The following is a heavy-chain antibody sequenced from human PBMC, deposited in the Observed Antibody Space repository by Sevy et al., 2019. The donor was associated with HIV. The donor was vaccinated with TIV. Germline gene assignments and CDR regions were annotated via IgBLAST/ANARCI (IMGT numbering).Heavy chain of an antibody. CDR3: ARDSDSGLDY. CDR2: LFYTDST. J-gene: IGHJ4*02. D-gene: IGHD4-17*01. Sequence: SETLSLTCTVSGGSLNSYYWSRIRQPPGKGLEWIGYLFYTDSTNYNPSLKSRVTISVDRSKNQFSLELRSVTAADTAVYYCARDSDSGLDYWGQGTLVTVSS. CDR1: GGSLNSYY. V-gene: IGHV4-59*01.